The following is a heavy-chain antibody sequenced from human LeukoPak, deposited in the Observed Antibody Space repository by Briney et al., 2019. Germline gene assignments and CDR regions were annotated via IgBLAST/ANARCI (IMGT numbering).Heavy chain of an antibody. CDR1: GYTFTSYD. CDR3: ARGRDILTGYYTEWFDP. CDR2: MNPNNGNT. Sequence: ASVKVSCKASGYTFTSYDINWVRQATGQGLEWMGWMNPNNGNTGYAQKFQGRVTMTRNTSISTAYMELSSLRSEDTAVYYCARGRDILTGYYTEWFDPWGQGTLVTVSS. V-gene: IGHV1-8*01. J-gene: IGHJ5*02. D-gene: IGHD3-9*01.